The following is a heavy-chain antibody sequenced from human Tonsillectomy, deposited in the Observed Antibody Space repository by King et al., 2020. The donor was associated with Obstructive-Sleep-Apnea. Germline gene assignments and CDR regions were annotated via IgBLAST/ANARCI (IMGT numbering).Heavy chain of an antibody. J-gene: IGHJ4*02. CDR2: ISSSSSTI. D-gene: IGHD6-19*01. Sequence: QLVQSGGGLVQRGGSLRLSCAASGFTFSSYSMNWVRQAPGKGLEWVSYISSSSSTIYYAESVKGRFTISRDNAKNSLYLQMNSLRAEDTAVYYCARDVHSSGWYSYFDYWGKGTLVTVSS. CDR1: GFTFSSYS. CDR3: ARDVHSSGWYSYFDY. V-gene: IGHV3-48*04.